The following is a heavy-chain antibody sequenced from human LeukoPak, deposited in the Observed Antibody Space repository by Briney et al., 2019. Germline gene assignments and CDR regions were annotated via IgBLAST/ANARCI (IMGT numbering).Heavy chain of an antibody. CDR1: GFTFNSYT. CDR3: ARDLGSGSYSRS. J-gene: IGHJ4*02. D-gene: IGHD3-10*02. V-gene: IGHV3-21*01. Sequence: PGESLRLSCAASGFTFNSYTMHWVRQAPGTGLQWVSSITGGSSQIHYLDSVKGRFTISRDNPKNSLYLQMNSLRAEDTAVYYCARDLGSGSYSRSWGQGTLVTVSS. CDR2: ITGGSSQI.